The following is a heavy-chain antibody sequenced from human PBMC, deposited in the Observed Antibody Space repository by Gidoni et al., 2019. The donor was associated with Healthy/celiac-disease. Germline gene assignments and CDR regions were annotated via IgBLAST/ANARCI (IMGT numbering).Heavy chain of an antibody. J-gene: IGHJ4*02. Sequence: HVQLQVSGPGLVKPSETLSLTCTVSCCSISSYYWSWIRQPPGKGLEWIGYIYYSGSTNYNPSLKSRVTISVDTSKNQFSLKLSSVTAADTAVYYCARHGVDIVALGYFDYWGQGTLVTVSS. D-gene: IGHD5-12*01. CDR2: IYYSGST. CDR3: ARHGVDIVALGYFDY. CDR1: CCSISSYY. V-gene: IGHV4-59*08.